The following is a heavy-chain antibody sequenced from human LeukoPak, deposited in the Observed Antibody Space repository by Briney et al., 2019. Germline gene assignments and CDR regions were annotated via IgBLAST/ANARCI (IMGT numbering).Heavy chain of an antibody. J-gene: IGHJ6*03. CDR3: AKDQGRWELRTYYMDV. D-gene: IGHD1-26*01. CDR2: IRYDGSNK. Sequence: GGSLRLSCAASGFTFSSYGMHWVRQAPGKGLEWVAFIRYDGSNKYYADPVKGRFTISRDNSKNTLYLQMNSLRAEDTAVYYCAKDQGRWELRTYYMDVWGKGTTVTVSS. V-gene: IGHV3-30*02. CDR1: GFTFSSYG.